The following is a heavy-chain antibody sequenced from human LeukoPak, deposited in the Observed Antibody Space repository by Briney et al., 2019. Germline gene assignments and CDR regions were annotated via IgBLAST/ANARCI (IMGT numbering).Heavy chain of an antibody. D-gene: IGHD7-27*01. CDR3: ARGGTSAGNWGYYIDY. Sequence: TLSLTCTVSGDSISSGSYCWSWIRQPAGKGLEWIGRIETTGNTNYNPSLKSRVTISLDTSNNQFSLKLTSVTAADTAVYYCARGGTSAGNWGYYIDYWGQGTLVTVSS. V-gene: IGHV4-61*02. J-gene: IGHJ4*02. CDR1: GDSISSGSYC. CDR2: IETTGNT.